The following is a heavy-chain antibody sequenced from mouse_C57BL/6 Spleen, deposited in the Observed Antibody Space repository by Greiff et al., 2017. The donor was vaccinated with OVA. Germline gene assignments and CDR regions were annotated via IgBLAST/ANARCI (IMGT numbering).Heavy chain of an antibody. J-gene: IGHJ1*03. D-gene: IGHD3-3*01. CDR3: ARQAVNWYFDV. Sequence: EVKLVESGGGLVQPGESLKLSCESNEYEFPSHDMSWVRKTPEKRLELVAAINSDGGSTYYPDTMERRFIISRDNTKKTLYLQMSSLRSEETALYYGARQAVNWYFDVWGTGTTVTVSS. V-gene: IGHV5-2*03. CDR2: INSDGGST. CDR1: EYEFPSHD.